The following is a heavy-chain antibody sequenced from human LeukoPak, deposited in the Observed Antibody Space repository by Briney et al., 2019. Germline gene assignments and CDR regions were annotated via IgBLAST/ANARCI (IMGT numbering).Heavy chain of an antibody. V-gene: IGHV3-30*01. Sequence: GGSLRLSCAASGFTFSSYAMHWVRQAPGKGLEWVAVVSYDGRNKYYADSVKGRFTISRDNSKNTLYLRMNSLRPEDTAVYYCARAAGDGYNLRKYNYYMDVWGKGTTVTVSS. J-gene: IGHJ6*03. D-gene: IGHD5-24*01. CDR1: GFTFSSYA. CDR3: ARAAGDGYNLRKYNYYMDV. CDR2: VSYDGRNK.